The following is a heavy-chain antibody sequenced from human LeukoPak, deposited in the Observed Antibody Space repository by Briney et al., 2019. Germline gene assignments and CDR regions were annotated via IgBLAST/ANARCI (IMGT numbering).Heavy chain of an antibody. CDR1: GGSFSGYY. Sequence: SETLSLTCAVYGGSFSGYYWSWIRQPPGKGLEWIGEINHSGSTNYNPSLKSRVTISVDTSKNQFSLKLSSVTAADTAVYYCARGDDSTYSFDYWGQGTLVTVSS. CDR3: ARGDDSTYSFDY. D-gene: IGHD3-22*01. CDR2: INHSGST. V-gene: IGHV4-34*01. J-gene: IGHJ4*02.